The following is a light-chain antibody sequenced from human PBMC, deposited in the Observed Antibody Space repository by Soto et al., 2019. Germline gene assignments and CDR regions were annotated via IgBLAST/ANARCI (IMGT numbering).Light chain of an antibody. CDR1: SSDVGGYAY. J-gene: IGLJ2*01. Sequence: QAVVTQPASVSGSLGQSITISCTGTSSDVGGYAYVSWYQQHPGRAPKLIIYEVRNRPSGVSNRFSGSKSGNTASLTISGLQAEDEAEYYCSSYRSSTPLVVFGGGTKLTVL. V-gene: IGLV2-14*01. CDR2: EVR. CDR3: SSYRSSTPLVV.